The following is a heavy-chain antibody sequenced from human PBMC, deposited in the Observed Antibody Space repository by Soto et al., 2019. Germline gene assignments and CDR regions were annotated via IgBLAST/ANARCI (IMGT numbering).Heavy chain of an antibody. Sequence: QVQLVQSGAEVKQPGSSVKVSCRASGGTFNNYAVTWVRQAPGQGLEWMGGTIPISGTSNYAQKFQDRVRITADESTNTVHMELNSLTFEDTAMYYCATSYGTSWYGDWWGQGTPVTVSS. D-gene: IGHD6-13*01. J-gene: IGHJ4*02. CDR1: GGTFNNYA. V-gene: IGHV1-69*01. CDR3: ATSYGTSWYGDW. CDR2: TIPISGTS.